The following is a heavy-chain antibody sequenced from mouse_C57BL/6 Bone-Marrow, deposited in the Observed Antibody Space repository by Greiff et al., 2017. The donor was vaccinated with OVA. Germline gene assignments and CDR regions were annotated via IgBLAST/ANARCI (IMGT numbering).Heavy chain of an antibody. V-gene: IGHV1-61*01. Sequence: QVQLQQSGAELVRPGSSVKLSCKASGYTFTSYWMDWVQQRPGQGLEWIGYIYPSDSATHYNHKFKDQVTLTVDKSSSTAYMQLSSLTSEDSAVYYCAKMRPDGYYLPWFAYWGQGTLVTVSA. J-gene: IGHJ3*01. CDR2: IYPSDSAT. CDR1: GYTFTSYW. D-gene: IGHD2-3*01. CDR3: AKMRPDGYYLPWFAY.